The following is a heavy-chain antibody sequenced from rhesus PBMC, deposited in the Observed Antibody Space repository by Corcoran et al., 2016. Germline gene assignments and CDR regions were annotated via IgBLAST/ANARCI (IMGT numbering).Heavy chain of an antibody. J-gene: IGHJ5-1*01. D-gene: IGHD3-3*01. CDR1: GFTFSNFW. CDR3: TRGFGGV. V-gene: IGHV3-119*01. CDR2: ITNDGVGT. Sequence: EVHLAESGGGLVQPGGSLRLSCVASGFTFSNFWMYWVRQAPGKGLGWVSRITNDGVGTNYADSVKGRFTVSRENAKKSLYLQMNSLRAEDTAIYYCTRGFGGVWGQGVLVTVSS.